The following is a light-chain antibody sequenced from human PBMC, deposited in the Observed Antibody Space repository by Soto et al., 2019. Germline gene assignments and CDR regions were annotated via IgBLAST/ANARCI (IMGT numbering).Light chain of an antibody. CDR2: GAS. CDR1: QSVDNNY. V-gene: IGKV3-11*01. J-gene: IGKJ1*01. CDR3: QQRSNWWT. Sequence: EIVLMQSPGTLSLSPGESATLSCRASQSVDNNYVAWYQQKPGQAPTLLIHGASYRAAGIPARFSGSGSGTDFTLTISTLEPEDFAVYYCQQRSNWWTFGQGTKVDIK.